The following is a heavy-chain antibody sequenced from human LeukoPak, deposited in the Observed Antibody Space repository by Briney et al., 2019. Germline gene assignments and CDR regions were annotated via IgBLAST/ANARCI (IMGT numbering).Heavy chain of an antibody. J-gene: IGHJ4*02. CDR3: AHTPPVHTVVVTAPSYFDY. D-gene: IGHD2-21*02. Sequence: SGPTLVKPTQTLTLTCTFSGFSLSTSGVGVGWIRQPPGKALEWLALIYWNDDKRYSPSLKSRLTITKDTSKNQVVLTMTNMDPVDTVTYYCAHTPPVHTVVVTAPSYFDYWGQGTLVTVSS. V-gene: IGHV2-5*01. CDR2: IYWNDDK. CDR1: GFSLSTSGVG.